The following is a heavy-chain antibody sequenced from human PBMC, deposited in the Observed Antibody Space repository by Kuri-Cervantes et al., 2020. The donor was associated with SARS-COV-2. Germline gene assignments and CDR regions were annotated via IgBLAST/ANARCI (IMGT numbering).Heavy chain of an antibody. D-gene: IGHD4-17*01. CDR2: ISYDGNNK. Sequence: GESLKISCAASGFTFSSYAMHWVRQAPGKGLEWVTVISYDGNNKYYADSVKGRFTISRDNSKNTLYLQMNSLRPEDTALYYCAKDGHDYDDLAFDPADSWGQGTLVTVSS. V-gene: IGHV3-30-3*02. J-gene: IGHJ4*02. CDR3: AKDGHDYDDLAFDPADS. CDR1: GFTFSSYA.